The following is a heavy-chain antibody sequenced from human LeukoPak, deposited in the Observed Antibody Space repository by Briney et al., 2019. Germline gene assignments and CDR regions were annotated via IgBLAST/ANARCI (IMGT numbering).Heavy chain of an antibody. CDR2: ISAYNGNT. V-gene: IGHV1-18*04. CDR1: GYTFTGYY. D-gene: IGHD4-17*01. J-gene: IGHJ4*02. CDR3: ARATRHNGDYPDFDF. Sequence: ASVKVSCKASGYTFTGYYMHWVRQAPGQGLEWMGWISAYNGNTNYAQKLQGRVTMTTDTSTSTAYMELRSLRSDDTAVYYCARATRHNGDYPDFDFWGQGTLVTVSS.